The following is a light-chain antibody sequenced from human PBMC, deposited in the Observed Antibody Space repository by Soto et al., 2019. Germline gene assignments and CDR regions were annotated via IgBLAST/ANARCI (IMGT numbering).Light chain of an antibody. CDR2: LNSDGSH. V-gene: IGLV4-69*01. J-gene: IGLJ1*01. CDR3: PTSGTGTHYV. Sequence: QLVLTQSPSASASLGASVKLTCTLSSGHSSYAIAWHQQQPEKGPRYLMKLNSDGSHSNGGGTPHRFSGSGSGAARSLTTALLPSEDAADYCCPTSGTGTHYVFGTGTKLTVL. CDR1: SGHSSYA.